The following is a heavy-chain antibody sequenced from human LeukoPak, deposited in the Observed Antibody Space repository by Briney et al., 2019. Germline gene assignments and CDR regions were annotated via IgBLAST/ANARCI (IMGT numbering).Heavy chain of an antibody. J-gene: IGHJ4*01. CDR1: GFTFSSFA. CDR2: ISGSGPRT. V-gene: IGHV3-23*01. D-gene: IGHD5-18*01. CDR3: AKDLDGYNYGYRFDY. Sequence: GGSLRLSCAVSGFTFSSFAMSWVRQAPGKGLEWVSGISGSGPRTYYADSVKGRFTISRDNSKNTLYLQMNSLRPEDTAVYYCAKDLDGYNYGYRFDYWGQEPWSPSPQ.